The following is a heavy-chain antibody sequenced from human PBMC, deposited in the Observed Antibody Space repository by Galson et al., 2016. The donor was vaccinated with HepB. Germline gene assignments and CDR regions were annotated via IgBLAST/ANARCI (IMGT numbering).Heavy chain of an antibody. J-gene: IGHJ4*02. CDR2: ISGSGVNT. CDR3: AKDRSGWLGNHFDF. CDR1: GFIFGNFA. V-gene: IGHV3-23*01. D-gene: IGHD6-19*01. Sequence: SLRLSCAASGFIFGNFAMSWVRQAPGKGLEWVSAISGSGVNTYYADSGSVKGRFTISRDNSKNTLYLQMNSLRAEDSAVYYCAKDRSGWLGNHFDFWGQGILVTVSS.